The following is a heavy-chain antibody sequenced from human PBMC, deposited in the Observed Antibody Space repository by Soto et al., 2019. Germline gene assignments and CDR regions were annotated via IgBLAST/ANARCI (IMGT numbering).Heavy chain of an antibody. J-gene: IGHJ3*02. CDR2: INPSGGST. V-gene: IGHV1-46*01. CDR1: GYTFTSYY. CDR3: ARTPRSYYDSSGDDAFDI. Sequence: EASVKVSCKASGYTFTSYYMHWVRQAPGQGLEWMGIINPSGGSTSYAQKFQGRVTMTRDTSTSTVYMELSSLRSEDTAVYYCARTPRSYYDSSGDDAFDIWGQGTMVTVSS. D-gene: IGHD3-22*01.